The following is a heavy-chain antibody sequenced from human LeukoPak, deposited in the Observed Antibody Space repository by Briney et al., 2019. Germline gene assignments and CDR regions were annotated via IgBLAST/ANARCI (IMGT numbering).Heavy chain of an antibody. J-gene: IGHJ3*02. CDR2: LGGSGGDT. CDR1: GFTFSSYA. D-gene: IGHD6-19*01. Sequence: PGGSLRLSCAASGFTFSSYAMSWVRQAPGKGLEWVSGLGGSGGDTYYADSVKGRFTISRDNSKHTLYLQMNSLRAEDTAVYYCAKGVSSGWYYSCCAFDIWGQGTMVTVSS. V-gene: IGHV3-23*01. CDR3: AKGVSSGWYYSCCAFDI.